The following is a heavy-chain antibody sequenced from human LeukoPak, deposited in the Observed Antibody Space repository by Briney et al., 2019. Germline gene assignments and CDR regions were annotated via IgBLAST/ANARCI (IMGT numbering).Heavy chain of an antibody. CDR1: GFTFSSYS. CDR2: ISSSSSYI. D-gene: IGHD6-13*01. CDR3: ARDLEQQLGLDY. J-gene: IGHJ4*02. Sequence: GGSLRLSCAASGFTFSSYSMNWDPQAPGKRLEGVSSISSSSSYIYYADSVKGRFTISRDNAKNSLYLQMNSLRAEDTAVYYCARDLEQQLGLDYWGQGTLVTVSS. V-gene: IGHV3-21*01.